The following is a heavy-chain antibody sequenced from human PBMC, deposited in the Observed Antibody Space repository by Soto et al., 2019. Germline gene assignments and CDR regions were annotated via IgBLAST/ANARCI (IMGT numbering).Heavy chain of an antibody. J-gene: IGHJ6*02. CDR1: GFTFSSYG. CDR3: AKDLDYDILTCYYRVILRGGMDV. V-gene: IGHV3-30*18. D-gene: IGHD3-9*01. Sequence: QVQLVESGGGVVQPGRSLRLSCAASGFTFSSYGMHWVRQAPGKGLEWVAVISYDGSNKYYADSVKGRFTISRDNSKNTLYLQMNSLRAEDTAVYYCAKDLDYDILTCYYRVILRGGMDVWGQGTTVTVSS. CDR2: ISYDGSNK.